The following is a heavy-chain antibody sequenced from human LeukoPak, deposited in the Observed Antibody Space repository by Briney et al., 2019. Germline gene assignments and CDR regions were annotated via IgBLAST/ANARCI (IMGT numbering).Heavy chain of an antibody. D-gene: IGHD3-22*01. CDR1: GFTFDDYA. J-gene: IGHJ6*02. V-gene: IGHV3-43*02. CDR2: ISGDGGST. Sequence: PGGSLRVSCAASGFTFDDYAMHWVRQARGKGLEWVSLISGDGGSTYYADTVKGRFTISRDNSKNSLYLQMNSLRTEDTALYYCATPAGGYYYDSSGGMHVWGHGTTVTVSS. CDR3: ATPAGGYYYDSSGGMHV.